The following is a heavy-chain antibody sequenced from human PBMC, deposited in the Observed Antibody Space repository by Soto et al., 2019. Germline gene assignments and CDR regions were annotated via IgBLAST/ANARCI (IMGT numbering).Heavy chain of an antibody. CDR1: GGSISSGDYY. D-gene: IGHD3-22*01. V-gene: IGHV4-30-4*01. J-gene: IGHJ4*02. CDR3: ARGGSYYYDSSGLPLFDY. CDR2: IYYSGST. Sequence: SETLSLTCTVSGGSISSGDYYWSWIRQPPGKGLEWIGYIYYSGSTYYNPSLKSRVTISVDTSKNQFSLKLSSVTAADTAVYYCARGGSYYYDSSGLPLFDYWGQGTLVTVSS.